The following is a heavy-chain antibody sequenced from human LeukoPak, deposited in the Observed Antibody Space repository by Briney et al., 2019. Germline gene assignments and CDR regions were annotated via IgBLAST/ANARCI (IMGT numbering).Heavy chain of an antibody. D-gene: IGHD3-3*01. Sequence: PSETLSLTCAVYGGSFSGYYWSWIRQPPGKGLEWIGEINHSGSTYYNPSLKSRVTISVDTSKNQFSLKLSSVTAADTAVYYCATDSYYDFWSGYYYRALGAFDIWGQGTMVTVSS. CDR2: INHSGST. V-gene: IGHV4-34*01. J-gene: IGHJ3*02. CDR1: GGSFSGYY. CDR3: ATDSYYDFWSGYYYRALGAFDI.